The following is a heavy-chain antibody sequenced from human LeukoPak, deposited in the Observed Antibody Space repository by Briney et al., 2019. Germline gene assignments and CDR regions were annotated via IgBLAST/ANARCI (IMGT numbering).Heavy chain of an antibody. D-gene: IGHD6-13*01. CDR2: IKSDGTST. V-gene: IGHV3-74*01. CDR1: GFIFSQYW. Sequence: GGSLRLSCAASGFIFSQYWMHWVRQAPGKGLVWVSRIKSDGTSTSYADSVKGRFTISRDNAKTTLYLQMNSLRAEDTAVYYCARHRAHIATADPFDFWGQGTLVTVSS. CDR3: ARHRAHIATADPFDF. J-gene: IGHJ4*02.